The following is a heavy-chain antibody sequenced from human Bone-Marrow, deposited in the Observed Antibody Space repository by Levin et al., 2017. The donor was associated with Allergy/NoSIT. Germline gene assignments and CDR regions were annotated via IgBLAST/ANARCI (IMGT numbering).Heavy chain of an antibody. D-gene: IGHD2-2*01. J-gene: IGHJ5*01. CDR2: IYYSGST. V-gene: IGHV4-59*08. Sequence: SETLSLTCTVSGASIRSFYWSWIRQPPGKGLEWIGYIYYSGSTNYSPSLKSRVSMSADMSRNQVYLTMSSVTAADTAVYYCARQAVPAAMNGFDSWGQGTLVTVSS. CDR3: ARQAVPAAMNGFDS. CDR1: GASIRSFY.